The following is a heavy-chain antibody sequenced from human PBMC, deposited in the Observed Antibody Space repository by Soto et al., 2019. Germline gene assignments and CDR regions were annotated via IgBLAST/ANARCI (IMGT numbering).Heavy chain of an antibody. CDR1: GNTLTGHF. V-gene: IGHV1-2*02. CDR2: LNSNSGGT. D-gene: IGHD3-10*01. Sequence: QLQLVQSGAEVKRPGASVRVSCKASGNTLTGHFLHWVRQARGQGLEWTGWLNSNSGGTKIAQKFQGRLAMTRDTSITTAYLELSRLRSDDTAVYYCATSPGWLGEGSGGLDGWGLGATVTVSS. CDR3: ATSPGWLGEGSGGLDG. J-gene: IGHJ6*02.